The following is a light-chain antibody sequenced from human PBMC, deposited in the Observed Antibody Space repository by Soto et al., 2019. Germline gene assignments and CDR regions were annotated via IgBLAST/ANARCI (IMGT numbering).Light chain of an antibody. Sequence: EVVLTQSPDTLSLPPGARAPLSCRASQSISSYLAWYQQNPGQAPRLLIYDASSRATGIPARFSGSGSGTEFTLTISSLQSEDFAVYYCQQYNNWPLTFGQGTRLEIK. CDR2: DAS. J-gene: IGKJ5*01. V-gene: IGKV3D-15*01. CDR1: QSISSY. CDR3: QQYNNWPLT.